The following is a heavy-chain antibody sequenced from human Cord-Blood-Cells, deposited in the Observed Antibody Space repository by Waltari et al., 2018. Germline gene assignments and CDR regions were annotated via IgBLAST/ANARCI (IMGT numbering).Heavy chain of an antibody. CDR2: IIPIFGTA. CDR1: GGTFSSYA. D-gene: IGHD1-1*01. Sequence: VQLVQSGAEVKKHGSSVKVSCKASGGTFSSYAITSVRQAPRQGLEWMGGIIPIFGTANYAQKFQGRVTITADESTRTAYMELSSLRSEDTAVYYCARDGAGTTGGYAFDIWGQGTMVTVSS. J-gene: IGHJ3*02. V-gene: IGHV1-69*01. CDR3: ARDGAGTTGGYAFDI.